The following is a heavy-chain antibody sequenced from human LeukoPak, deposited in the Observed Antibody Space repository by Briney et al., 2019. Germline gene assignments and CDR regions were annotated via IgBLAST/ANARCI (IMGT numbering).Heavy chain of an antibody. V-gene: IGHV3-9*01. D-gene: IGHD6-19*01. CDR2: ISWNSAAI. CDR3: AKDDGSNGWSYHGFGY. Sequence: GGSLRPSCAASGFTFDDYAMHWVRQAPGKGLEWVSSISWNSAAIGYADSVKGRFTISRDSAKTSLYLQMNSLRVEDTAFYYCAKDDGSNGWSYHGFGYWGQGALVTVSS. CDR1: GFTFDDYA. J-gene: IGHJ4*02.